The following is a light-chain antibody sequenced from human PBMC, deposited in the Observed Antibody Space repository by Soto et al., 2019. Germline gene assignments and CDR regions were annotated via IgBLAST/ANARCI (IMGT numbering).Light chain of an antibody. J-gene: IGKJ3*01. Sequence: DIQMTQSPSSLSASVGDRVTITCRASQGITYYLAWYQQKPGKAPKLLIYDASSLESGVPSRFSGSGSGTEFTLSISSLQPDDFATYYCQQYSSYSPFTFGPGTKVDI. V-gene: IGKV1-5*01. CDR3: QQYSSYSPFT. CDR1: QGITYY. CDR2: DAS.